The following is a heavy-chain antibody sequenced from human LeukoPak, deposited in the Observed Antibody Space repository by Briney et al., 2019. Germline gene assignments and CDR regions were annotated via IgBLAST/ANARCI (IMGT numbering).Heavy chain of an antibody. CDR3: AKDLVDTAMAPDY. D-gene: IGHD5-18*01. Sequence: PGGSLRLSCAASGFTFSSYDMHWVRQAPGKGLEWVAVISYDGSNKYYADSVKGRFTISRDNSKNTLYLQMNSLRAEDTAVYYCAKDLVDTAMAPDYWGQGTLVTVSS. V-gene: IGHV3-30*18. J-gene: IGHJ4*02. CDR1: GFTFSSYD. CDR2: ISYDGSNK.